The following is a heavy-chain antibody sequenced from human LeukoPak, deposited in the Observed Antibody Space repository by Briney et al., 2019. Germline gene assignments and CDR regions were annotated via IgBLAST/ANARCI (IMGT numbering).Heavy chain of an antibody. Sequence: GESLKISCKGSGYSFTSYWIGWVRQMPGKGLEWMGIIYPGDSDTRYSPSFQGQVTISADKSISTAYLQWSGLKASDTAMYYCARVIVVVPNASQYNWFDPWGQGTLVTVSS. D-gene: IGHD2-2*01. CDR3: ARVIVVVPNASQYNWFDP. CDR2: IYPGDSDT. CDR1: GYSFTSYW. J-gene: IGHJ5*02. V-gene: IGHV5-51*01.